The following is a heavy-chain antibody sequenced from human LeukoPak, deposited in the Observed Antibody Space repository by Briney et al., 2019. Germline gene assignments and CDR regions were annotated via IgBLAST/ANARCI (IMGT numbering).Heavy chain of an antibody. CDR2: ISSSSSTI. Sequence: GGSLRLSCAASGFTFSSYSMNWVRQAPGKGLEWVSYISSSSSTIYYADSVKGRFTISRDNAKNSLYLQMNSLRAEDTAVYYCARTDSGWVGSVQYYFVSWGQGTLVTVSS. V-gene: IGHV3-48*04. D-gene: IGHD6-19*01. J-gene: IGHJ4*02. CDR3: ARTDSGWVGSVQYYFVS. CDR1: GFTFSSYS.